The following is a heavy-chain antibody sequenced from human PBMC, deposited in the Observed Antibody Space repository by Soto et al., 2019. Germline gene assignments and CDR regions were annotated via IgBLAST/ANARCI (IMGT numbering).Heavy chain of an antibody. V-gene: IGHV5-51*01. D-gene: IGHD2-15*01. CDR3: ARHRLGCSGGSCYSLVPNWFDP. CDR2: IYPGDSDT. J-gene: IGHJ5*02. CDR1: GYSFTSYW. Sequence: GESLKISCKGSGYSFTSYWIGWVRQMPGKGLEWMGIIYPGDSDTRYSPSFQGQVTISADKSISTAYLQWSSLKASDTAMYYCARHRLGCSGGSCYSLVPNWFDPWGQGTLVTVSS.